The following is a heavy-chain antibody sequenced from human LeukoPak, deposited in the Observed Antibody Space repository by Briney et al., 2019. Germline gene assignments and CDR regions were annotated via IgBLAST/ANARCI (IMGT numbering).Heavy chain of an antibody. Sequence: GASVKVSCKASGYTFTGYYMHWVRQAPGQGLEWMGRINPNSGGTNYAQKFQGRVTMTRDTSISTAYMELSRLRSDDTAVYYCARENSGWIRTVTTPYFDYWGQGTLVTVSS. V-gene: IGHV1-2*06. CDR1: GYTFTGYY. D-gene: IGHD4-17*01. CDR2: INPNSGGT. CDR3: ARENSGWIRTVTTPYFDY. J-gene: IGHJ4*02.